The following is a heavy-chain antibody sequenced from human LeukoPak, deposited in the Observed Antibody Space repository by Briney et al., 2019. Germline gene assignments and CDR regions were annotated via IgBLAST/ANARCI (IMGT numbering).Heavy chain of an antibody. V-gene: IGHV3-30*03. CDR2: ISYDGNNE. D-gene: IGHD2-15*01. CDR3: ALFQGGSYDF. J-gene: IGHJ3*01. Sequence: PGRSLRLSCAGTGFTFSRSVMHWVRQAPGKGLEWVAVISYDGNNEYYADSVKGRFTISRDNSKNTMFLQLNSLRAEDTALYYCALFQGGSYDFWGQGTMVTVS. CDR1: GFTFSRSV.